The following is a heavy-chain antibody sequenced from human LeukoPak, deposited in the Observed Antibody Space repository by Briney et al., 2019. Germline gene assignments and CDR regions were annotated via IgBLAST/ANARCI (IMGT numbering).Heavy chain of an antibody. V-gene: IGHV4-4*07. CDR3: ARGSSSSRGRFRYYYYYMDV. J-gene: IGHJ6*03. Sequence: SETLSLTCTVSGVSISSYYWSGLRQPAGKGREGFGRIYTSGSTNYNPSLKRRVTMSVDTSKNQFSLKLSSVAAADTAVYYCARGSSSSRGRFRYYYYYMDVWGKGTTVTVSS. CDR2: IYTSGST. D-gene: IGHD6-6*01. CDR1: GVSISSYY.